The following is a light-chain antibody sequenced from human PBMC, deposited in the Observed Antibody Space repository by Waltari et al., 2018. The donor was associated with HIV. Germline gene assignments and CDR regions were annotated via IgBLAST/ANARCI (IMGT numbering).Light chain of an antibody. J-gene: IGLJ1*01. CDR2: RNI. CDR3: ATWDDSLNGYV. CDR1: NSNLGSNT. V-gene: IGLV1-44*01. Sequence: QSVLTQPPSASGTPGQRVTISCSGSNSNLGSNTINWYQQLPGTAPKVLIYRNIQRPSGATYRFSGSKAGTSASLAISGLQSEEEAEYYCATWDDSLNGYVFGAGTKVTVL.